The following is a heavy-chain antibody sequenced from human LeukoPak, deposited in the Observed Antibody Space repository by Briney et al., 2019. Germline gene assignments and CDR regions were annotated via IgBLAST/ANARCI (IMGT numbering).Heavy chain of an antibody. CDR2: ISSSSSYI. Sequence: PGGSLRLSCAASGFTFSSYSMNWVRQAPGKGLEWVSSISSSSSYIYYADSVKGRFTISRDNAKNSLYLQMNSLRAEDTAVYYCARDLRDEYQLLRRAFDIWGQGTMVTVSS. CDR1: GFTFSSYS. CDR3: ARDLRDEYQLLRRAFDI. V-gene: IGHV3-21*01. J-gene: IGHJ3*02. D-gene: IGHD2-2*01.